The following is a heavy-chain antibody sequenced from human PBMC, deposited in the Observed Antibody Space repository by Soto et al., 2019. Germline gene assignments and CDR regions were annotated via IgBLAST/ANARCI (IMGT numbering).Heavy chain of an antibody. CDR2: INTKFGDT. D-gene: IGHD3-10*01. J-gene: IGHJ6*02. Sequence: QVQLVQSGAEVKEPGDSVRVSCEASGYTFTAYYIHWVRQAPGQGLEWMGWINTKFGDTTYAQDFQGRVCMTRDMSVSTVYMELGRLPSDITTIYYCERNMGYYYGPFSGNGHGFWGQGTTVTVFS. CDR3: ERNMGYYYGPFSGNGHGF. V-gene: IGHV1-2*02. CDR1: GYTFTAYY.